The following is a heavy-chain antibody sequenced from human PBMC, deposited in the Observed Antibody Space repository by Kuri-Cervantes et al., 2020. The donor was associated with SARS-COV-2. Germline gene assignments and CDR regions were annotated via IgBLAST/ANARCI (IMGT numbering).Heavy chain of an antibody. CDR2: IIPIFGTA. CDR3: AEKSGAAGYYDY. Sequence: SVKVSCKASGGTFSSYAISWVRQAPGQGLEWMGGIIPIFGTANYAQKFQGRVTITADESTSTAYMELSSLRSEDTAVYYCAEKSGAAGYYDYWGQGTLVTVSS. CDR1: GGTFSSYA. D-gene: IGHD6-13*01. J-gene: IGHJ4*02. V-gene: IGHV1-69*13.